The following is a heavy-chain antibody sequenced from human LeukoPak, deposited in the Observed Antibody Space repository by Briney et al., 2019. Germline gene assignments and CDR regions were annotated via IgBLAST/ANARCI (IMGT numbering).Heavy chain of an antibody. V-gene: IGHV4-59*08. D-gene: IGHD2-2*02. J-gene: IGHJ4*02. CDR2: IYYSGST. CDR1: GGSISSYY. CDR3: ARLPLGYCSSTSCYTERDY. Sequence: PSETLSLTCTVSGGSISSYYWSWIRQPPGKGLEWIGYIYYSGSTNYNPSLKSRVTISVDTSKNQFSLKLSSVTAADTAVYYCARLPLGYCSSTSCYTERDYWGQGTLVTVSS.